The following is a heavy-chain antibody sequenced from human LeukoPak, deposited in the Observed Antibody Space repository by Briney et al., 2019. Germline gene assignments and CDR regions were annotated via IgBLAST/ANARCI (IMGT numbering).Heavy chain of an antibody. CDR3: ARDLTPEDDYGDYGATGGLLE. D-gene: IGHD4-17*01. CDR2: INPNSGGT. V-gene: IGHV1-2*02. Sequence: VASVKVSCKASGYTFTGYYMHWVRQAPGQGLEWMGWINPNSGGTNYAQKFQGRVTMTRDTSISTAYMELSRLRSDDTAVYYCARDLTPEDDYGDYGATGGLLEWGQGTLVTVSS. CDR1: GYTFTGYY. J-gene: IGHJ4*02.